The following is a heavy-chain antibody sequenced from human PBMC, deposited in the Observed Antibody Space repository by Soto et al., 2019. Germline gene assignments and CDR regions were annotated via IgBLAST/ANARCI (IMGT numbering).Heavy chain of an antibody. CDR3: ARGRRYSSSSDLDY. CDR1: GGSISSYY. J-gene: IGHJ4*02. Sequence: SETLSLTCTVSGGSISSYYWSWIRQPPGKGLEWIGYIYYSGSTNYNPSLKSRVTISVDTSKNQFSLKLSSVTAADTAVYYCARGRRYSSSSDLDYWGQGTLVTVSS. V-gene: IGHV4-59*01. CDR2: IYYSGST. D-gene: IGHD6-6*01.